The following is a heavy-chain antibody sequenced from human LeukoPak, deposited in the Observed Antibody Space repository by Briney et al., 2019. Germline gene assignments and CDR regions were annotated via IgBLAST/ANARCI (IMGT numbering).Heavy chain of an antibody. D-gene: IGHD4-4*01. CDR2: ISSSSSYI. J-gene: IGHJ6*02. Sequence: GGSLRLSCAGSGFTFSSYSMNWVRQAPGKGLEWVSSISSSSSYIYYADSVKGRFTISRDNAKNSLYLQMNSLRAEDTAVYYCAGLKYSNYELYYGMDVWGQGTTVTVSS. CDR1: GFTFSSYS. V-gene: IGHV3-21*01. CDR3: AGLKYSNYELYYGMDV.